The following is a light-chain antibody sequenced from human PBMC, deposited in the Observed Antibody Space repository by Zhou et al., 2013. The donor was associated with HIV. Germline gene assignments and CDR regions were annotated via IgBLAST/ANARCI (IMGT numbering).Light chain of an antibody. CDR2: GAS. CDR3: LQRAKWPRT. CDR1: QSVSSN. J-gene: IGKJ1*01. Sequence: EIVMTQSPATLSVSPGERATLSCRASQSVSSNLAWYQQKPGQAPRLLIYGASTRATGIPARFSGSGSGTEFTLTISSLEPEDFAVYYCLQRAKWPRTFGQGTKVEIK. V-gene: IGKV3-15*01.